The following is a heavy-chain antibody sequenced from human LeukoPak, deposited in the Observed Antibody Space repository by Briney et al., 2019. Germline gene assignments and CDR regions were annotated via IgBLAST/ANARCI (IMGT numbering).Heavy chain of an antibody. V-gene: IGHV4-59*04. D-gene: IGHD3-3*01. CDR3: ARDYDFWSGLGY. CDR1: GGSISSYY. Sequence: PSETLSLTCTVSGGSISSYYWSWIRQPPGKGLEWIGTISYSGTTYYNPSLRSRLTMSVGPSKNHFSLKLTSVTAADTGVYFCARDYDFWSGLGYWGQGTLVTVSS. CDR2: ISYSGTT. J-gene: IGHJ4*02.